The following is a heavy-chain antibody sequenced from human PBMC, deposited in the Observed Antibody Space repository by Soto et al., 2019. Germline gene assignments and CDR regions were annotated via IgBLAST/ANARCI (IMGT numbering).Heavy chain of an antibody. Sequence: PSETLSLTCTVSGGSISSGGYYWSWIRQHPGKGLEWIGYIYYSGSTYYNPSLKSRVTISVDTSKNQFSLKLSSVTAADTAVYYCARDKSVYSYGYYYYYGMDVWGQGTTVTAP. CDR3: ARDKSVYSYGYYYYYGMDV. J-gene: IGHJ6*02. CDR1: GGSISSGGYY. CDR2: IYYSGST. V-gene: IGHV4-31*03. D-gene: IGHD5-18*01.